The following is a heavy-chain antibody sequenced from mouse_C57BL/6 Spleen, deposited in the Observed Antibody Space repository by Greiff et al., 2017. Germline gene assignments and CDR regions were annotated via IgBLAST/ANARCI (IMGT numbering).Heavy chain of an antibody. CDR2: ISSGSSTI. CDR1: GFTFSDYG. J-gene: IGHJ3*01. V-gene: IGHV5-17*01. CDR3: ASRAY. Sequence: EVKLMESGGGLVKPGGSLKLSCAASGFTFSDYGMHWVRQAPEKGLEWVAYISSGSSTIYYADTVKGRFTISRDNAKNTLFLRMTSLRSEDTAMYYCASRAYWGQGTLVTVSA.